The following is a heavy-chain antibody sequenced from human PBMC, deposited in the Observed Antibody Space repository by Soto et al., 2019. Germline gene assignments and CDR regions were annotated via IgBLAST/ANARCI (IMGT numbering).Heavy chain of an antibody. CDR1: GFTFSSHG. J-gene: IGHJ4*02. CDR3: ARKGPSVFDY. CDR2: IWSDGNNQ. Sequence: PGGSLRLSCAASGFTFSSHGMHWVRQAPGKGLEWVAAIWSDGNNQYYIDSVKGRFTISRDNSKNTLYLQMNSLRTEDTAVYYCARKGPSVFDYWGQGTLVTVSS. V-gene: IGHV3-33*01.